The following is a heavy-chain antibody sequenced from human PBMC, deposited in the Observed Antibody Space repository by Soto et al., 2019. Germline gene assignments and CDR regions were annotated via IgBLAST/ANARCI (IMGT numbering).Heavy chain of an antibody. D-gene: IGHD6-19*01. Sequence: GGSLRLSCAASGFTFSSYWMSWVRQAPGKGLEWVANIKQDGSEKYYVDSVKGRFTISRDNAKNSLYLQMNSLRAEDTAVYYCARTRGAKIEVAEGDAFDIWGQGTMVTVSS. CDR1: GFTFSSYW. CDR2: IKQDGSEK. V-gene: IGHV3-7*03. J-gene: IGHJ3*02. CDR3: ARTRGAKIEVAEGDAFDI.